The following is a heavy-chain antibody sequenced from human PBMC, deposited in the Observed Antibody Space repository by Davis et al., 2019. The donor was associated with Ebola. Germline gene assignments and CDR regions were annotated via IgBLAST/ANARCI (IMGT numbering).Heavy chain of an antibody. CDR3: ARVIMVRGVCWFDP. CDR1: GFTFSSYW. D-gene: IGHD3-10*01. Sequence: PGGSLRLSCAASGFTFSSYWMSWVRQAPGKGLEWVANIKQDGSEKYYVDSVKGRFTISRDNAKNSLYLQMNSLRAEDTAVYYCARVIMVRGVCWFDPWGQGTLVTVSS. CDR2: IKQDGSEK. J-gene: IGHJ5*02. V-gene: IGHV3-7*03.